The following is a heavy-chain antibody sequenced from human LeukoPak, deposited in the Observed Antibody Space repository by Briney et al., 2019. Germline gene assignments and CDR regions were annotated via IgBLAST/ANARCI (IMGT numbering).Heavy chain of an antibody. Sequence: GGSLRLSCAASGFTFSSYSMNWVRQAPGKGLEWVSSISSSSSYIYYADSVKGRFTISRDNAKNSLYLQMNSLRAEDTAVYYCARDPPTMIVVANHLDYWGQGTLVTVSS. V-gene: IGHV3-21*01. CDR2: ISSSSSYI. CDR1: GFTFSSYS. D-gene: IGHD3-22*01. J-gene: IGHJ4*02. CDR3: ARDPPTMIVVANHLDY.